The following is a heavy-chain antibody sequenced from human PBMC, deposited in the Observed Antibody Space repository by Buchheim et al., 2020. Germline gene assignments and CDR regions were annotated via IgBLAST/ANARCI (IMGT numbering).Heavy chain of an antibody. J-gene: IGHJ1*01. V-gene: IGHV4-4*02. CDR1: GGSISSSNW. CDR2: IYHSGNT. CDR3: ARVGTYDSSGYYYQYFQH. D-gene: IGHD3-22*01. Sequence: QVQLQESGPGLVKPSGTLSLTCAVSGGSISSSNWWSWVRQPPGKGLEWIGEIYHSGNTNYNPSLKSRVTISVDTSTNQFSLKLSSVTAADTAVYYCARVGTYDSSGYYYQYFQHWGQGTL.